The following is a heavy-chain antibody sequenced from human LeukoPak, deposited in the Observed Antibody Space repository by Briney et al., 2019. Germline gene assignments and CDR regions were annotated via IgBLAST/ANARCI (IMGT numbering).Heavy chain of an antibody. D-gene: IGHD3-22*01. CDR1: GFTFSSYG. V-gene: IGHV3-30*18. CDR3: AKDYYDSSGYILYYYYYGMDV. CDR2: ISYDGSNK. J-gene: IGHJ6*02. Sequence: GGSLRLSCAASGFTFSSYGMHWVRQAPGKGLEWVAVISYDGSNKYYADSVKGRFTISRDNSKNTLYLQMNSLRAEDTAVYYRAKDYYDSSGYILYYYYYGMDVWGQGTTVTVSS.